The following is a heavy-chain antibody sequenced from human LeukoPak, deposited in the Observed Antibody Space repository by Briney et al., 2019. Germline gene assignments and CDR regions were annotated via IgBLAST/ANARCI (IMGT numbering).Heavy chain of an antibody. CDR1: GGSISSYY. CDR2: IYYSGST. J-gene: IGHJ6*03. CDR3: ARTGNGRKGPYYYYMDV. D-gene: IGHD1-14*01. V-gene: IGHV4-59*01. Sequence: SETLSLTCTVSGGSISSYYWSWIRQPPGKGLEWIGYIYYSGSTNYNPSLKSRVTISVDTSKNQFSLKLSSVTAADTAVYYCARTGNGRKGPYYYYMDVWGKGTTVTVSS.